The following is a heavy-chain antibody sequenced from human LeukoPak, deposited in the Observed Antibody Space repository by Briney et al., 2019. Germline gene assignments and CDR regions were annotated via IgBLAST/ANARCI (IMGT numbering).Heavy chain of an antibody. J-gene: IGHJ6*04. CDR2: INHSGST. D-gene: IGHD2-15*01. V-gene: IGHV4-34*01. CDR3: ARGVRCSGGSCYDEDYYYGMDV. CDR1: GGSFSGYY. Sequence: PSETLSITCAVYGGSFSGYYWSWIRQPPGKGLEWIGEINHSGSTNYNPSLKSRVTISVDTSKNQFSLKLSSVTAADTAVYYCARGVRCSGGSCYDEDYYYGMDVWGKGTTVTVSS.